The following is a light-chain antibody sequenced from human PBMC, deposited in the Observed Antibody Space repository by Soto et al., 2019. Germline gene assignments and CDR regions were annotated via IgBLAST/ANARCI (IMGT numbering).Light chain of an antibody. V-gene: IGLV2-23*02. J-gene: IGLJ1*01. CDR3: CSYAGSSILLYV. CDR2: EVS. Sequence: QSVLTQPASVSGSPGQSITISCTGTSSDVGSYNLVSWYQQHPGKAPKLMIYEVSKRPSGVSNRFSGSKSGNTASLTISGLQAEDEADYYCCSYAGSSILLYVFVTGTKVTVL. CDR1: SSDVGSYNL.